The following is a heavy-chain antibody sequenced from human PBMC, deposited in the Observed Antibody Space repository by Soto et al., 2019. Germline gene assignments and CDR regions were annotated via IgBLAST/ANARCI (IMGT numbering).Heavy chain of an antibody. J-gene: IGHJ4*02. D-gene: IGHD3-10*01. Sequence: EVQLVESGGGLVQPGGSLRLSCAASGFSISDCSMNWVRRAPGKGLEWISYISTNNDAIYYADSVKGLFTISRDNAKNSLYLQMNSLRAEDTALYYCASVLGSRRSGSYPSYWGQGTLVTVSS. CDR1: GFSISDCS. V-gene: IGHV3-48*01. CDR3: ASVLGSRRSGSYPSY. CDR2: ISTNNDAI.